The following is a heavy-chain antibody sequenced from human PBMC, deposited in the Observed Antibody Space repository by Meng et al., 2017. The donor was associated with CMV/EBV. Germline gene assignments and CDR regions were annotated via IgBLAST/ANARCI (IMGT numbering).Heavy chain of an antibody. CDR3: ARGGDSWYSDY. J-gene: IGHJ4*02. CDR2: TIPVFETA. V-gene: IGHV1-69*12. CDR1: GRTFITVA. Sequence: QVQLVHSAPVVKKLGSALRVACKTSGRTFITVAISWVRQAPGRGLEWMGGTIPVFETANYAERFQDRVTITADDSTTTAYMELSSLRADDTALYFCARGGDSWYSDYWGQGTLVTVSS. D-gene: IGHD1-26*01.